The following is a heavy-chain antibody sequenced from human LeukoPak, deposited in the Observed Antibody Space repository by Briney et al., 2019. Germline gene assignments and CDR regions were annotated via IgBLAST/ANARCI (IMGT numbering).Heavy chain of an antibody. CDR1: GFTFSSYS. CDR2: IMSSSIYI. J-gene: IGHJ5*02. D-gene: IGHD1-26*01. V-gene: IGHV3-21*01. CDR3: AREREGALSPIFTSGSYWFDP. Sequence: PGGPLKLSFAASGFTFSSYSMKWVRQAPGKGRGWVPSIMSSSIYIYYADSVKGRFTISRDNAKNSLYLQMNSLRAEDTAVYYCAREREGALSPIFTSGSYWFDPWGQGTLVTVSS.